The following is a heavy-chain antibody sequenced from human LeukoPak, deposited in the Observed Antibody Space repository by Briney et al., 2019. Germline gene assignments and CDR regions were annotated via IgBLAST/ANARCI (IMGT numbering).Heavy chain of an antibody. Sequence: SETLSLTCAVYGGSFSGYYWSWIRQPPGKGLEWIGEINHSGSTNYNPSLKSRVTISVDTSKNQFSLKLSSVTAADTAVYYCARTLVVPAITLDYWGQGTLVTVSS. CDR2: INHSGST. V-gene: IGHV4-34*01. CDR1: GGSFSGYY. D-gene: IGHD2-2*01. J-gene: IGHJ4*02. CDR3: ARTLVVPAITLDY.